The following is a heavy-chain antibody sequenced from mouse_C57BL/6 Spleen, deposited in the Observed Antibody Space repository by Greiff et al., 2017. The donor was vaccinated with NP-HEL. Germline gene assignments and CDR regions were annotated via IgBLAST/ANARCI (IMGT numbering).Heavy chain of an antibody. CDR2: ISSGSSTI. D-gene: IGHD1-1*02. Sequence: EVQLVESGGGLVKPGGSLKLSCAASGFTFSDYGMHWVRQAPEKGLEWVAYISSGSSTIYYADKVQGRFTISRDNAKITLFLQKTSVRYEDTGVYYCASAVVYYFYYWGQGTTLTVSS. CDR3: ASAVVYYFYY. J-gene: IGHJ2*01. CDR1: GFTFSDYG. V-gene: IGHV5-17*01.